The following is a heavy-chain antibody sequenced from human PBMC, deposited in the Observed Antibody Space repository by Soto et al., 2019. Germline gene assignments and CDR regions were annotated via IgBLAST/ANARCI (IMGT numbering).Heavy chain of an antibody. V-gene: IGHV1-69*13. CDR1: GGTFSSYA. CDR2: IIPIFGTA. CDR3: ASSYYYDSSGYYYGGLYGMDV. D-gene: IGHD3-22*01. Sequence: ASVKVSCKASGGTFSSYAISWVRQAPGQGREWMGGIIPIFGTANYAQKFQGRVTITADESTSTAYMELSSLRSEDTAVYYCASSYYYDSSGYYYGGLYGMDVWGQGTTVTVS. J-gene: IGHJ6*02.